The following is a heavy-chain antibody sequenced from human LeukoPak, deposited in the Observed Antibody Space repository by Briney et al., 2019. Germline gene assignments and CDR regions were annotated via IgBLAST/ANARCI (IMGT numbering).Heavy chain of an antibody. D-gene: IGHD3/OR15-3a*01. CDR1: GFTFSNYG. V-gene: IGHV3-30*02. CDR3: AKGGTGGN. Sequence: GGSLRLSCAASGFTFSNYGMHWVRQAPGKGLEWVAFIRYDENNEYYSDSVRGRFTISRDNSKNTLYLQINGLRPEDTAVYYCAKGGTGGNWGQGTLVTVSS. CDR2: IRYDENNE. J-gene: IGHJ4*02.